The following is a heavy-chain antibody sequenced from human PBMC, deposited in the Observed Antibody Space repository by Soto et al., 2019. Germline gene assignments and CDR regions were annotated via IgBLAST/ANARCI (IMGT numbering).Heavy chain of an antibody. D-gene: IGHD2-8*01. CDR1: GGSVSNSNYY. V-gene: IGHV4-39*01. CDR2: VYYRGRS. J-gene: IGHJ4*02. CDR3: VSQRTSVLTQAYFDY. Sequence: SETLSLTCTVSGGSVSNSNYYWGWIRQSPGKGLEWIGSVYYRGRSYSKSSVKSRVTISVDTSKNQFSLNLNSVTASDAAVYYCVSQRTSVLTQAYFDYWGPGALVTVS.